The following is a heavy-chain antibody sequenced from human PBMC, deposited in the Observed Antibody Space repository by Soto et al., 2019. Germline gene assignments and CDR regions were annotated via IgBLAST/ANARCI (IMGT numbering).Heavy chain of an antibody. V-gene: IGHV3-30-3*01. J-gene: IGHJ6*02. CDR3: ARDVESGSSQYYYYFYGMDV. D-gene: IGHD1-26*01. CDR2: LSYDGSNK. Sequence: QVQLVESGGGVVQPGRSLRLSCAASGFTFSSNAMHWVRQAPGKGLEWEAVLSYDGSNKYYADSVKGRFTISRDNSKNTLYLQMDSLRTEDTALYYCARDVESGSSQYYYYFYGMDVWGQGTTVTVSS. CDR1: GFTFSSNA.